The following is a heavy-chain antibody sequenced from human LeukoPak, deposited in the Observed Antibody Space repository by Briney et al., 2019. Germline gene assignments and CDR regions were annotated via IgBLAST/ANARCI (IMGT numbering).Heavy chain of an antibody. D-gene: IGHD3-10*01. CDR3: AKDGSYGSGSPHNY. J-gene: IGHJ4*02. CDR1: GFTFRNYW. CDR2: INTDGSST. Sequence: SGGSLRLSCAASGFTFRNYWMHWVRQAPGKGLVWVSHINTDGSSTSYADSVEGRFTISRDNAKNTLYLQMNSLRAEDTAAYYCAKDGSYGSGSPHNYWGQGTLVTVSS. V-gene: IGHV3-74*01.